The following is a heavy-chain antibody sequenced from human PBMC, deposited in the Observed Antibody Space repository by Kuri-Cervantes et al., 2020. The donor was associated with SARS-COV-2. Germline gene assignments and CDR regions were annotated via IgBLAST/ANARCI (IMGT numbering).Heavy chain of an antibody. D-gene: IGHD1-26*01. Sequence: SETLSLTCTVSGGSISSGGYYWSWIRQSPGKGLEWIGEINHGGNTNYNPSLKSRVTISVDTSKNRFSLKLNSVTAADTAVYYCATRSGTAFDFDYWGQGTLVTVSS. V-gene: IGHV4-39*02. CDR1: GGSISSGGYY. CDR3: ATRSGTAFDFDY. J-gene: IGHJ4*02. CDR2: INHGGNT.